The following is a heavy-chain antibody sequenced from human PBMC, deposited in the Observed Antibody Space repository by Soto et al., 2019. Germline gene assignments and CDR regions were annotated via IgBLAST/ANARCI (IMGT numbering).Heavy chain of an antibody. CDR2: INHSGST. V-gene: IGHV4-34*01. Sequence: PSETLSLTCAVYGGSFSGYYWSWIRQPPGKGLEWIGEINHSGSTNYNPSLKSRVTISVDTSKNQFSLKLSSVTAADTAVYYCATRSSWTYYYYYGMDVWGQGTTVTVYS. CDR3: ATRSSWTYYYYYGMDV. J-gene: IGHJ6*02. CDR1: GGSFSGYY. D-gene: IGHD6-13*01.